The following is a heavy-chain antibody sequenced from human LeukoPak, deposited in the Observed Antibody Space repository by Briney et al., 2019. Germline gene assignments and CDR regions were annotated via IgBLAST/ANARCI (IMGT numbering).Heavy chain of an antibody. V-gene: IGHV3-23*01. Sequence: AGSLRLSCAASGFTISSYAMSWVRQAPGKGLEWVSAISGSGGSTYYADSVKGRFTIFRDNTKNTVYLQMNSLRAEDTAVYYCATPRGDYVWGSLSDPWGQGTLVTVSS. J-gene: IGHJ5*02. D-gene: IGHD3-16*01. CDR1: GFTISSYA. CDR3: ATPRGDYVWGSLSDP. CDR2: ISGSGGST.